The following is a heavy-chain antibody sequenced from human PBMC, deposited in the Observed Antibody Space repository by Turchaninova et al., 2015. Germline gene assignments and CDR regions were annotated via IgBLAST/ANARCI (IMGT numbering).Heavy chain of an antibody. CDR1: GFTFSSYG. CDR3: AKKFQYSSSPYYFDF. J-gene: IGHJ4*02. CDR2: TPYDGSNK. D-gene: IGHD6-13*01. V-gene: IGHV3-30*02. Sequence: QVQLVASGGGVVQPGGSLGRSCAGSGFTFSSYGMHWVRQAPGKGLEWVAFTPYDGSNKYHADSVKGRFTISRDNSKNTLYLQMNSLRAEDTAVYYCAKKFQYSSSPYYFDFWGQGTLVTVSS.